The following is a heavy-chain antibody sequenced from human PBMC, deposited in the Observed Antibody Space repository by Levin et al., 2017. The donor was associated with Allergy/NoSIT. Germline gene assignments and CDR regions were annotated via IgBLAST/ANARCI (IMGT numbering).Heavy chain of an antibody. J-gene: IGHJ6*02. Sequence: PGGSLRLSCAASGFTFSSYAMSWVRQAPGKGLEWVSAISGSGGSTYYADSVKGRFTISRDNSKNTLYLQMNSLRAEDTAVYYCAKTDCSSTSCYKGGYYYYYYGMDGWGQGTTVTVSS. D-gene: IGHD2-2*02. CDR1: GFTFSSYA. CDR3: AKTDCSSTSCYKGGYYYYYYGMDG. V-gene: IGHV3-23*01. CDR2: ISGSGGST.